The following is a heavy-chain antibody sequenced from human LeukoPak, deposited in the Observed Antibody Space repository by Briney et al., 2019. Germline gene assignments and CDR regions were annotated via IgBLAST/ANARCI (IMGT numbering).Heavy chain of an antibody. D-gene: IGHD3-3*01. CDR2: INPNSGGT. J-gene: IGHJ4*02. CDR1: GYTFTGYY. V-gene: IGHV1-2*02. Sequence: ASVKVSCKASGYTFTGYYMHWVRQAPGQGLEWMGWINPNSGGTNYAQKFQGRVTMTRDTSISTAYMELSRLRSDDTAVYYCATPSTIFGVVIPYWGQGTLVTVSS. CDR3: ATPSTIFGVVIPY.